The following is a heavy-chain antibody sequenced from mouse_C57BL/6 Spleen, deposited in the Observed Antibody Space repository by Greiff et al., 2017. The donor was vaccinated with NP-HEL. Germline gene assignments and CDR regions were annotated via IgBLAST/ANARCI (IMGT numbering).Heavy chain of an antibody. Sequence: VKLMESDAELVKPGASVKISCKASGYTFTDYTIHWMKQRPEQGLEWIGYIYPRDGSTKYNEKFKGKATLTADKSSTTAYMQLNSLTSEDSAVYVCARVGYRGYFDVWGTGTTVTVSS. CDR1: GYTFTDYT. D-gene: IGHD2-14*01. CDR3: ARVGYRGYFDV. CDR2: IYPRDGST. J-gene: IGHJ1*03. V-gene: IGHV1-78*01.